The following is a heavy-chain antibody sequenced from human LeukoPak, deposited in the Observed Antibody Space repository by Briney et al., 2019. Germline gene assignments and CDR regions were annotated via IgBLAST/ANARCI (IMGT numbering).Heavy chain of an antibody. J-gene: IGHJ4*02. CDR1: GFTFSDYY. CDR2: ISSSGSTI. V-gene: IGHV3-11*01. D-gene: IGHD3-22*01. Sequence: GGSLRLPCAASGFTFSDYYMSWIRQAPGKGLEWVSYISSSGSTIYYADSVKGRFTISRDNAKNSLYLQMNSLGAEDTAVYYCARGTNYYDSSGYYYWGQGTLVTVSS. CDR3: ARGTNYYDSSGYYY.